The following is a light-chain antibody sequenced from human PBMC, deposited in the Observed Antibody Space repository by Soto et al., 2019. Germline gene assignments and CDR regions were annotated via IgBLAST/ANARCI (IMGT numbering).Light chain of an antibody. CDR3: QSYDSSLSGYV. CDR2: ENN. V-gene: IGLV1-40*01. Sequence: QSVLTQPPSVSEAPGQRVTISCTGSSSNIGAGYEAHWYQQVPGTAPKLLIYENNKRPSGVPDRFSGSKSGTSASLAITGLQAEDEAVYYCQSYDSSLSGYVFGTGTKVTVL. CDR1: SSNIGAGYE. J-gene: IGLJ1*01.